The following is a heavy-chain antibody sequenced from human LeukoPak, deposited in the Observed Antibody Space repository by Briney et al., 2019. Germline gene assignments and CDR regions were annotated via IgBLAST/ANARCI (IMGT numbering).Heavy chain of an antibody. CDR2: ISWNSGSI. CDR3: AVSVRFERVWHYFNN. D-gene: IGHD3-9*01. J-gene: IGHJ4*02. CDR1: GFTFDDYA. V-gene: IGHV3-9*01. Sequence: PGGSLRLSCAASGFTFDDYAMHWVRQAPGKGLEWVSGISWNSGSIGYADSVKGRFTVSRDNSKTTVFLQMNSLRAEDTAVYYCAVSVRFERVWHYFNNWGQGTQVTVSS.